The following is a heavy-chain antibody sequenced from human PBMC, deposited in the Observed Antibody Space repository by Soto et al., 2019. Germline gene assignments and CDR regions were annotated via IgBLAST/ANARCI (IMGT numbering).Heavy chain of an antibody. Sequence: QVQLQQWGAGLLKPSETLSLTCAVYGGSFSGYYWSWIRQPPGKGLEWIGEINHSGSTNYNPSLXSRVTTSVDTXXNXFXXKLSSVTAADTAVYYCARDADIVVVVAARKGAFDYWGQGTLVTVSS. D-gene: IGHD2-15*01. CDR2: INHSGST. CDR1: GGSFSGYY. J-gene: IGHJ4*02. CDR3: ARDADIVVVVAARKGAFDY. V-gene: IGHV4-34*01.